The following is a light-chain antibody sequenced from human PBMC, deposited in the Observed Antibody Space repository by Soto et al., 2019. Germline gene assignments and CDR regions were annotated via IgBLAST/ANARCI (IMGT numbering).Light chain of an antibody. CDR2: AAS. Sequence: EFVLTRSPGTLSLAPGGRATLSCVGSQSVSSSYLAWYQQKPGQAPRLLIYAASTRATGIPVRFSGSGSETEFTLTIRSLQSEDCALYHCHQYNNWPRTFGQGTKVDI. J-gene: IGKJ1*01. CDR3: HQYNNWPRT. CDR1: QSVSSSY. V-gene: IGKV3-15*01.